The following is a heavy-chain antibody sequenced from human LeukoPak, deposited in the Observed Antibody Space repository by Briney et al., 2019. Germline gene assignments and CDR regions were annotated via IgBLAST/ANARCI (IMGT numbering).Heavy chain of an antibody. Sequence: PGKGLEWIGSIYYSGSTYYNPSLKSRVTISVDTSKNQFSLKLSSVTAADTAVYYCASQDGDYWGQGTLVTVSS. CDR3: ASQDGDY. V-gene: IGHV4-39*01. CDR2: IYYSGST. D-gene: IGHD7-27*01. J-gene: IGHJ4*02.